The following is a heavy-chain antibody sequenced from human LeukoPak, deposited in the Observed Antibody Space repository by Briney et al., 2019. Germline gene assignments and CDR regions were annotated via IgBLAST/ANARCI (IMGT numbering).Heavy chain of an antibody. CDR3: ARLPQLERYFDY. Sequence: GASVKVSCKASGYTFTSYDINWVRQATGQGLEWMGWMNPNSGNTGYAQKFQGRVTMTRNTSISTAYMELSSLRSEDTAVYYCARLPQLERYFDYWGQGTLVTVSS. D-gene: IGHD1-1*01. V-gene: IGHV1-8*01. J-gene: IGHJ4*02. CDR2: MNPNSGNT. CDR1: GYTFTSYD.